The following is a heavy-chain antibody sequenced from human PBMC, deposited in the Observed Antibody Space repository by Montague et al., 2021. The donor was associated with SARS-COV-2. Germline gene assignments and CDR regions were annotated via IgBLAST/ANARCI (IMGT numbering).Heavy chain of an antibody. CDR2: INHSGST. V-gene: IGHV4-34*01. D-gene: IGHD3-10*01. Sequence: SETLSLTCAVYGGSFSGYCWSWIRQPPGKGLEWIGEINHSGSTNYNPSLKSRVTISVDTSKNQFSLKLSSVTAVDTAVYYCARVRYYGSGTSLGMDVWGQGTTVTVSS. CDR1: GGSFSGYC. J-gene: IGHJ6*02. CDR3: ARVRYYGSGTSLGMDV.